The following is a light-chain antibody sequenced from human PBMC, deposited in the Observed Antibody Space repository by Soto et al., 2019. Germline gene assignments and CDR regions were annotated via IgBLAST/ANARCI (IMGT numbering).Light chain of an antibody. CDR2: TAS. CDR1: QRIASY. V-gene: IGKV1-39*01. J-gene: IGKJ1*01. CDR3: QQGYSTPRT. Sequence: DIQMTQSPSSLSAFVGDRVTITCRARQRIASYLNWFQQKPGKAPNLLIYTASILQSGVPSRFSGSASGTDFTLTISSLQPEDFAIYYCQQGYSTPRTFGQGTKVEIK.